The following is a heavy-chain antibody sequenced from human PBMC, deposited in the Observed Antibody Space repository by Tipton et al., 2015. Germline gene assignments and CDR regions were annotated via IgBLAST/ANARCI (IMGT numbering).Heavy chain of an antibody. CDR2: IYYTGST. J-gene: IGHJ6*02. CDR3: ARFRYYGSESERGYFHGLDV. V-gene: IGHV4-59*01. CDR1: GDSINRYY. Sequence: TLSLTCSVSGDSINRYYWSWIRQPPGKGLECIGYIYYTGSTHYNPSLKSRVTISVDTSKNQFFLKLSSVTAADTAVYYCARFRYYGSESERGYFHGLDVWGQGTTVTVSS. D-gene: IGHD3-10*01.